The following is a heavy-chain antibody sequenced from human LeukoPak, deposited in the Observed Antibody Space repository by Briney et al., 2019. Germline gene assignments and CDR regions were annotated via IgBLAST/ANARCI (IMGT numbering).Heavy chain of an antibody. CDR2: IWYDGSNK. CDR3: ARDSGSYTTIDY. J-gene: IGHJ4*02. Sequence: GRSLRLSCAASGFTFSSYGMHWVRQAPGKGLEWVAVIWYDGSNKYYADSVKGRFTISRDNSKNTLYLQMSSLRAEDTAVYYCARDSGSYTTIDYWGQGTLVTVSS. V-gene: IGHV3-33*01. D-gene: IGHD1-26*01. CDR1: GFTFSSYG.